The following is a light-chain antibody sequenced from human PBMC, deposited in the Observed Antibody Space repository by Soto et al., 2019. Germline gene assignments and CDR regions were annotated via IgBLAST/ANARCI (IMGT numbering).Light chain of an antibody. V-gene: IGKV1-9*01. J-gene: IGKJ4*02. CDR2: AAS. Sequence: DIPLTQSPSFLSASVGDRVTITCRASQGISSYLAWYQQKPGKAPKLLIYAASTLQSGVPSRFSGSGSGTEFTLTISSLQPEDFATYYCQQLNSYLSFGGGTKVEI. CDR3: QQLNSYLS. CDR1: QGISSY.